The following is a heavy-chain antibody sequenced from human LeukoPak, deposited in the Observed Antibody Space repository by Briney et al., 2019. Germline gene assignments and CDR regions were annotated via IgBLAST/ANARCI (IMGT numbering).Heavy chain of an antibody. Sequence: GSLRLSCAASGFRFDDHGMSWVRQAPGKGLQWVSGINWNGGSTGYADSVKGRFTISRDNAKNSLYLQMNSLRAEDTALYYCAGGDRNGWYFDYWGQGILVTVSS. D-gene: IGHD6-19*01. CDR2: INWNGGST. CDR3: AGGDRNGWYFDY. J-gene: IGHJ4*02. V-gene: IGHV3-20*04. CDR1: GFRFDDHG.